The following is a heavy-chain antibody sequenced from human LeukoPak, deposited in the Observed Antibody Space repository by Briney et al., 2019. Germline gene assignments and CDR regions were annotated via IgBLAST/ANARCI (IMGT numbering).Heavy chain of an antibody. CDR3: TTDFFFDGAVAGSDY. Sequence: GGSLSLSCAASGFTFSNAWMSWVRQAPGKGLEWVGRIKSKTDGGTTDYAAPVKGRFTISRDDSKNTLYLQMNSLKTEDTAVYYCTTDFFFDGAVAGSDYWGQGTLVTVSS. D-gene: IGHD6-19*01. CDR1: GFTFSNAW. J-gene: IGHJ4*02. CDR2: IKSKTDGGTT. V-gene: IGHV3-15*01.